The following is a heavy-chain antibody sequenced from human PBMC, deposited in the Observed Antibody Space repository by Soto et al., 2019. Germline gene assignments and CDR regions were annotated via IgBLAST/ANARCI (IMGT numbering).Heavy chain of an antibody. CDR2: IYHTGRT. V-gene: IGHV4-39*01. CDR3: ARRVSFYASGSPLGY. J-gene: IGHJ4*02. D-gene: IGHD3-10*01. CDR1: GDSISRNSYY. Sequence: PSETLSLTCTVSGDSISRNSYYWGWVRQPPGKGLEWIGSIYHTGRTNHNPSLRSRVTISVDTSENQFSLRLTSVTAVDTAVYYCARRVSFYASGSPLGYWGQGTRVTVS.